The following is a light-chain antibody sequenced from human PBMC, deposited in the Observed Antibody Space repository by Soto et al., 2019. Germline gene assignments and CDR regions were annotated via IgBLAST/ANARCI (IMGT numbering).Light chain of an antibody. V-gene: IGLV6-57*03. CDR2: EDN. J-gene: IGLJ3*02. Sequence: NFMLTQPHSVSESPGKTVTISCTRSSGSIASNYVQWYQQRPGSAPTTVIYEDNQRPSGVPDRFSGSIDSSSNSASLTISGLKTEDEADYYCQSYDSSLWVFGGGTKSPS. CDR1: SGSIASNY. CDR3: QSYDSSLWV.